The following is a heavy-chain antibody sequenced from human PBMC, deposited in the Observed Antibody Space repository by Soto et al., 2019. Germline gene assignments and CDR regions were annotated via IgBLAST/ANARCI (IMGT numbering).Heavy chain of an antibody. D-gene: IGHD3-10*01. Sequence: ASVKVSCKTSGYTFSSIGISWVRQAPGQGLEWMGWISPYKGNTYYAQRLQGRVTMTTDTSTSTAYMELRSLTSDDTAVYFCARDLDGSGNYYTDYWGQGTLVTVSS. J-gene: IGHJ4*02. CDR1: GYTFSSIG. V-gene: IGHV1-18*01. CDR3: ARDLDGSGNYYTDY. CDR2: ISPYKGNT.